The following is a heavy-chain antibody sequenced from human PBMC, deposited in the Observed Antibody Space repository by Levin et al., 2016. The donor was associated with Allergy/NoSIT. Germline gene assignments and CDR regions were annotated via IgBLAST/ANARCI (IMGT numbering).Heavy chain of an antibody. J-gene: IGHJ4*02. CDR2: IKSKTDGGTT. CDR3: TTDTYFYDSSGYFDY. CDR1: GFTFSNAW. D-gene: IGHD3-22*01. Sequence: GGSLRLSCAASGFTFSNAWMSWVRQAPGRGLEWVGHIKSKTDGGTTDYAAPVKDRFTISRDDSKNTLYLQMNSLKTVDTAVYYCTTDTYFYDSSGYFDYWGQGTLVTVSS. V-gene: IGHV3-15*01.